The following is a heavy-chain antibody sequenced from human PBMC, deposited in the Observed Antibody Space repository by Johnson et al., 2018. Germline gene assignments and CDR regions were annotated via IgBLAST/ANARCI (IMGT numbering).Heavy chain of an antibody. V-gene: IGHV3-30*18. CDR2: ISYDGSNK. CDR3: AKGREWFGELLAFEI. J-gene: IGHJ3*02. Sequence: QVQLVESGGGVVQPGRSLRLSCAASGFTFSSYGMHWVRQAPGKGLEWVAVISYDGSNKYYADSVKGRFTISRDNSKNTLYLQMNSLRAEDTVVYYCAKGREWFGELLAFEIWGQGTMVTVSS. D-gene: IGHD3-10*01. CDR1: GFTFSSYG.